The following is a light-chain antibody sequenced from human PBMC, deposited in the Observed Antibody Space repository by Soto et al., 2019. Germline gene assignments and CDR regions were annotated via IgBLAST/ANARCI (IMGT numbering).Light chain of an antibody. CDR2: ASS. Sequence: DIPLTQSTSSLSASVGDRVTINCRASQSIYTYLNWFQLKPGKGPKLLIFASSTLQSGVPSRFSGSGSGADFSLTISSLQPEDFATYYCQQSYSNTLSFGGGTRV. CDR1: QSIYTY. J-gene: IGKJ4*01. CDR3: QQSYSNTLS. V-gene: IGKV1-39*01.